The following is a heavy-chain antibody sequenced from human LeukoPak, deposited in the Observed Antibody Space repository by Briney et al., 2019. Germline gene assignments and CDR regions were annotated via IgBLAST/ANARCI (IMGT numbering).Heavy chain of an antibody. CDR3: AREVATTYYFDY. CDR2: IYYSGST. J-gene: IGHJ4*02. V-gene: IGHV4-59*01. D-gene: IGHD5-12*01. Sequence: PSETLSLTCTVSGGSIGSYYWSWIRQPPGKGLEWIGYIYYSGSTNYNPSLESRVTISVDTSKNQFSLKLSSVTAADTAVYYCAREVATTYYFDYWGQGTLVTVSS. CDR1: GGSIGSYY.